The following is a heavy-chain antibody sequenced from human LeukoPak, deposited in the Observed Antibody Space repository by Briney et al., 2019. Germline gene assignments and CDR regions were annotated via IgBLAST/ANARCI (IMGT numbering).Heavy chain of an antibody. CDR3: ARSKRGYSYGYFDY. Sequence: SSETLSLTCTVSGGSISRGGYYWSWIRQHPGKGLEWIGYIYYSGSTYYNPSLKSRVTISVDTSKNQFSLKLSSVTAADTAVYYCARSKRGYSYGYFDYWGQGTLVTVSS. D-gene: IGHD5-18*01. CDR1: GGSISRGGYY. J-gene: IGHJ4*02. V-gene: IGHV4-31*03. CDR2: IYYSGST.